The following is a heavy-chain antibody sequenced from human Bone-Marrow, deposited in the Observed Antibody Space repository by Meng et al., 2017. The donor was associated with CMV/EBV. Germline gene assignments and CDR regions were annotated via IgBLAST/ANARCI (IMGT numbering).Heavy chain of an antibody. CDR2: IYSGGGNI. J-gene: IGHJ4*02. Sequence: GESLKISCAASGFSFSSYLMTWVRQAPGKGLEWVSLIYSGGGNIQYADSVKGRFTISRDNSKNTLYLQMNSLRAEDTAVYYCAKGRAAASYYFDYWGQGTLVTVSS. CDR3: AKGRAAASYYFDY. V-gene: IGHV3-23*03. CDR1: GFSFSSYL. D-gene: IGHD6-13*01.